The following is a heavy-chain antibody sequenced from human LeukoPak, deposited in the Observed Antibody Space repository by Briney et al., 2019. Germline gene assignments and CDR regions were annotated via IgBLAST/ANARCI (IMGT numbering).Heavy chain of an antibody. D-gene: IGHD3-22*01. CDR2: IYTSGST. CDR1: GGSISSGSYY. V-gene: IGHV4-61*02. J-gene: IGHJ4*02. Sequence: SQTLSLTCTVSGGSISSGSYYWSWIRQPAGKGLEWIGRIYTSGSTNYNPSLKSRVTISVDTSKNQFSLKLSSVTAADTAVYYCAREADYYDKGGYYFDYWGQGTLVTASS. CDR3: AREADYYDKGGYYFDY.